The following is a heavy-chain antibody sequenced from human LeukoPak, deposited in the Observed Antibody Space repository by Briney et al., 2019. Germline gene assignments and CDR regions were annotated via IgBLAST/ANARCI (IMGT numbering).Heavy chain of an antibody. Sequence: GASVKVSCKASGYTFTSYGISWVRQAPGQGLEWMGWISAYNGNTNYAQKLQGRVTMTTDTSTSTAYMELRSLRSDDTAVYYCARAIFALGGGYYYYYMDVWGKGTTVTVS. CDR3: ARAIFALGGGYYYYYMDV. V-gene: IGHV1-18*01. CDR1: GYTFTSYG. J-gene: IGHJ6*03. D-gene: IGHD7-27*01. CDR2: ISAYNGNT.